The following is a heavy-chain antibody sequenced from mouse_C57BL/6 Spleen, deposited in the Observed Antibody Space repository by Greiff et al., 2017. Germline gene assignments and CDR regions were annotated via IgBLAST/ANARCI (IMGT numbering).Heavy chain of an antibody. CDR3: ARAGIYYGSSHWYFDV. J-gene: IGHJ1*03. V-gene: IGHV1-20*01. Sequence: EVKLQQSGPELVKPGDSVKISCKASGYSFTGYFMNWVMQSHGKSLEWIGRINPYNGDTFYNQKFKGKATLTVDKSSSTAHMELRSLTSEDSAVYYCARAGIYYGSSHWYFDVWGTGTTVTVSS. CDR2: INPYNGDT. D-gene: IGHD1-1*01. CDR1: GYSFTGYF.